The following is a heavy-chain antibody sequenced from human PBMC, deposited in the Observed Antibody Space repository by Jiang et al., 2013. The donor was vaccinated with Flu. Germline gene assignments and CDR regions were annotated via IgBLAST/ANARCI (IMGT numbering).Heavy chain of an antibody. D-gene: IGHD3-22*01. V-gene: IGHV5-51*03. Sequence: GAEVKKPGESLKISCESSGYRFTSSWIVWVRQMPGKGLEWMGTIYSGDSDTKYSPSFQGQVTISAAKILSTAYLQWSSLKASDTAMYYCARPNYYDSSGYYSWWGAFDYWGQGTLVTVSS. CDR2: IYSGDSDT. J-gene: IGHJ4*02. CDR3: ARPNYYDSSGYYSWWGAFDY. CDR1: GYRFTSSW.